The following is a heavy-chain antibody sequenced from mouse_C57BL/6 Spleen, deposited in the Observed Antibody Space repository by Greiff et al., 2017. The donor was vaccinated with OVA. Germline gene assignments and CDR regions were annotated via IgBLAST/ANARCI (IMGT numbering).Heavy chain of an antibody. V-gene: IGHV6-6*01. CDR1: GGAGMYAG. J-gene: IGHJ4*01. CDR3: LTTVVATRGAMDY. D-gene: IGHD1-1*01. Sequence: EVKLVESGGGLVQPGGSMKLSGAVWGGAGMYAGMDWVRQSPDQGLEWVAEIRTTASDTSAYYAESVKGRFTISRDDSKSSVYLQMNSLRAEDTGIYYCLTTVVATRGAMDYWGQGTSVTVSS. CDR2: IRTTASDTSA.